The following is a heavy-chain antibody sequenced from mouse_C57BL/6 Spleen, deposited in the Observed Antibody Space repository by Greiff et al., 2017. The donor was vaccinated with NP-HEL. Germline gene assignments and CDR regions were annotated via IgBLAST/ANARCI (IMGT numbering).Heavy chain of an antibody. Sequence: EVKVVESGGDLVKPGGSLKLSCAASGFTFSSYGMSWVRQTPDKRLEWVATISSGGSYTYYPDSVKGRFTISRDNAKNTLYLQMSSLKSEDTAMYYCASLTTVVPYWYFDVWGTGTTVTVSS. D-gene: IGHD1-1*01. J-gene: IGHJ1*03. CDR1: GFTFSSYG. V-gene: IGHV5-6*01. CDR2: ISSGGSYT. CDR3: ASLTTVVPYWYFDV.